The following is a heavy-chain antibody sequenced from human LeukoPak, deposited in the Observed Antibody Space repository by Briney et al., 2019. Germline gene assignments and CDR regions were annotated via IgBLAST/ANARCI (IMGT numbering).Heavy chain of an antibody. CDR1: GYDFKTSG. CDR2: TSGHTGDT. CDR3: AKDVGDSLAGPWFFQF. D-gene: IGHD3-16*01. Sequence: ASVKVSCKTSGYDFKTSGISWVRQAPGQGLEWMGWTSGHTGDTHYAKRFQGRLTLTTDTSTSVAYLELSTLRSDDTALYFCAKDVGDSLAGPWFFQFWGQGTLVTVSS. V-gene: IGHV1-18*01. J-gene: IGHJ4*02.